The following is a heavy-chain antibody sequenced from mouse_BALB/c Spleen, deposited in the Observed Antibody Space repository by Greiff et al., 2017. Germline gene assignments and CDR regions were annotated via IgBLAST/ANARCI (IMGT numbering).Heavy chain of an antibody. CDR3: ARFGGLRREYYYAMDY. J-gene: IGHJ4*01. CDR1: GDSITSGY. CDR2: ISYSGST. Sequence: EVKLMESGPSLVKPSQTLSLTCSVTGDSITSGYWNWIRKFPGNKLEYMGYISYSGSTYYNPSLKSRISITRDTSKNQYYLQLNSVTTEDTATYYCARFGGLRREYYYAMDYWGQGTSVTVSS. V-gene: IGHV3-8*02. D-gene: IGHD2-4*01.